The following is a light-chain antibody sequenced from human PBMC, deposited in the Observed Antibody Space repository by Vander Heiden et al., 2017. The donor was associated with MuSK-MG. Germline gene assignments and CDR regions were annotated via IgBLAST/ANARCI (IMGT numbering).Light chain of an antibody. CDR1: QGSRND. Sequence: AIQMTQSPSSLSASVGDSVTITCRASQGSRNDLGWYQQKPGKAPKLLIYAASSLQSGVPSRFSGSGSGTDFTRTISSLQPEDFATYYCRQDDNYPHTFGQGTKLEIK. CDR3: RQDDNYPHT. J-gene: IGKJ2*01. CDR2: AAS. V-gene: IGKV1-6*01.